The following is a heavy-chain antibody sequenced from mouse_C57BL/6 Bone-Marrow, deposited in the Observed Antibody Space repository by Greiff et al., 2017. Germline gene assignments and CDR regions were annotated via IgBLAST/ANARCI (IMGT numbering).Heavy chain of an antibody. CDR3: ARDGYYPPWFAY. CDR1: GYTFTSYW. D-gene: IGHD2-3*01. Sequence: VQLQQPGAELVMPGASVKLSCKASGYTFTSYWMPWVKQRPGQGLEWIGEIDPSGSYTNYNQKFKGKSTLTVDKSSSTAYMQLSSLTSEDSAVDYCARDGYYPPWFAYWGQGTLVTVSA. J-gene: IGHJ3*01. V-gene: IGHV1-69*01. CDR2: IDPSGSYT.